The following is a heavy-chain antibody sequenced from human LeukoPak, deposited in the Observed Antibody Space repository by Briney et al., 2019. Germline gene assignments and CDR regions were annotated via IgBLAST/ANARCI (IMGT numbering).Heavy chain of an antibody. CDR2: IYSGGST. CDR1: GFTFSSYA. D-gene: IGHD1-26*01. V-gene: IGHV3-66*01. Sequence: PGGSLRLSCAASGFTFSSYAMSWVRQAPGKGLEWVSVIYSGGSTYYADSVKGRFTISRGNSKNTLYLQMNSLRAEDTAVYYCAKSGSYLDFDYWGQGTLVTVSS. J-gene: IGHJ4*02. CDR3: AKSGSYLDFDY.